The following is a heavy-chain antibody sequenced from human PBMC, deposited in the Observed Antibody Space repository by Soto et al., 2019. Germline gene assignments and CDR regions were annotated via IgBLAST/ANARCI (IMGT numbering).Heavy chain of an antibody. CDR3: ARLAVLRFLEWDY. Sequence: QLQLQESGPGLVKPSETLSLTCTVSGGSISSSSYYWGWIRQPPGKGLEWIGSIYYSGSTYYNPSLKSRVTISVDTSKNQFSPKLSSVTAADTAVYYCARLAVLRFLEWDYWGQGTLVTVSS. V-gene: IGHV4-39*01. J-gene: IGHJ4*02. D-gene: IGHD3-3*01. CDR2: IYYSGST. CDR1: GGSISSSSYY.